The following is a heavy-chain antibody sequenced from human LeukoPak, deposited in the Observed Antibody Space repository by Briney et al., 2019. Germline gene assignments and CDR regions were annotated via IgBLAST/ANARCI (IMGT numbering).Heavy chain of an antibody. CDR3: AGGTYGDYTFDY. V-gene: IGHV3-21*05. D-gene: IGHD4-17*01. CDR2: ISSNSNI. CDR1: GFTFSNYA. J-gene: IGHJ4*02. Sequence: GGSLRLSCAASGFTFSNYAMNWVRQAPGKGLEWVSHISSNSNIYYADSVRGRFTISRDSAKSSLYLQMNSLRAEDTAEYYCAGGTYGDYTFDYWGQGTLVTVSS.